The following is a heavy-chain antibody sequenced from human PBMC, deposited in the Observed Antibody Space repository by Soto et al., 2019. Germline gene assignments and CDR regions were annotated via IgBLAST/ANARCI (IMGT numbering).Heavy chain of an antibody. CDR1: GYTFSSYD. D-gene: IGHD3-3*01. CDR2: VNPNSGDT. V-gene: IGHV1-8*01. CDR3: ARKGFLHRFLDF. J-gene: IGHJ4*02. Sequence: QVQLVQSGAEVKKPGASVKVSCKASGYTFSSYDITWVRQAAGQGLEWMGWVNPNSGDTDYAQKFQGRDTMTRDTSKSTAYMELSSLRSEDSAVYYCARKGFLHRFLDFWGQGTLVTVSS.